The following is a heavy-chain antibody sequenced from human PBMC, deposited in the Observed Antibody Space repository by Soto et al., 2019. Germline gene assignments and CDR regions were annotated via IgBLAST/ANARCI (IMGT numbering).Heavy chain of an antibody. D-gene: IGHD3-10*01. V-gene: IGHV3-48*01. Sequence: EVQLMESGGGLVHPGGSLRLSCAASGFTFSSYSMNWVRQAPGKGLEWVSYISSSSSTIYYADSVKGRFTISRDNAKNSLYLQMNSLRAEDTAVYYCARANYYGSPGDFDYWGQGTLVTVSS. CDR1: GFTFSSYS. CDR2: ISSSSSTI. CDR3: ARANYYGSPGDFDY. J-gene: IGHJ4*02.